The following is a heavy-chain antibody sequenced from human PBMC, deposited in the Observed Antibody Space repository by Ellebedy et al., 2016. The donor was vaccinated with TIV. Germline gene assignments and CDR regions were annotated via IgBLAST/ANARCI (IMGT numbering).Heavy chain of an antibody. CDR2: INMNTGNP. CDR3: ARDSRYNWNDWDYYHMDV. D-gene: IGHD1-1*01. V-gene: IGHV7-4-1*02. Sequence: ASVTVSCKASGYTFTAYPMNWVRQAPGQGLEWLGWINMNTGNPTYAQGFTGRFVFSLDTSVSTAYLQISSLKAEDTAVYYCARDSRYNWNDWDYYHMDVWGKGTTVTVSS. CDR1: GYTFTAYP. J-gene: IGHJ6*03.